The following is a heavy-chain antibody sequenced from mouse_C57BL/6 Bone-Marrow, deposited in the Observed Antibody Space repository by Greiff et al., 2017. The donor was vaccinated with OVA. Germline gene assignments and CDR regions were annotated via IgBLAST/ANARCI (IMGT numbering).Heavy chain of an antibody. J-gene: IGHJ4*01. D-gene: IGHD1-1*01. V-gene: IGHV1-62-2*01. CDR2: FYPGSGSI. Sequence: VQLQQSGAELVKPGASVKLSCKASGYTFTEYTIHWVKQRSGQGLEWIGWFYPGSGSIKYNEKFKDKATLTADKSSSTVYMELSRLTSEDSAVYFCARHEDSPYYYGSRDYAMDYWGQGTSVTVSS. CDR3: ARHEDSPYYYGSRDYAMDY. CDR1: GYTFTEYT.